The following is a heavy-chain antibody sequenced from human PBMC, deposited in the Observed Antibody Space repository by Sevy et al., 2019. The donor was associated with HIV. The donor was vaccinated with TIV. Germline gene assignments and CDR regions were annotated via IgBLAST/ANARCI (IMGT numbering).Heavy chain of an antibody. J-gene: IGHJ1*01. V-gene: IGHV3-11*04. CDR1: GFTFSDYY. Sequence: GGSLRLSCAASGFTFSDYYMSWIRQAPGKGLELVAYIGSRGTTIYYADSVKGRFTISRDNSKSSLYLQMNSLRGEDTAVYYCALERLSSNVAEYFQNWGQGTLVTVSS. CDR2: IGSRGTTI. CDR3: ALERLSSNVAEYFQN. D-gene: IGHD1-1*01.